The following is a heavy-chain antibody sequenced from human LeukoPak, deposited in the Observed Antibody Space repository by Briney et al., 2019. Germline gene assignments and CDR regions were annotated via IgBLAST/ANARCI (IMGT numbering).Heavy chain of an antibody. Sequence: PSETLSLTCTVSGGSISSSSYYWGWIRQPPGKGLEWIGSIYYSGSTYYNPSLKSRVTISVDTSKNQFSLKLSSVTAADTAVYYCARGFDGRHWGQGTLVTVSS. CDR1: GGSISSSSYY. V-gene: IGHV4-39*07. CDR3: ARGFDGRH. J-gene: IGHJ4*02. CDR2: IYYSGST. D-gene: IGHD2-15*01.